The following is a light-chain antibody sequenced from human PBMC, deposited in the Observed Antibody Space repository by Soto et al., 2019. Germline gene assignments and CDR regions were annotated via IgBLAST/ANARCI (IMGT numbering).Light chain of an antibody. J-gene: IGLJ1*01. CDR1: SSDVGGYSY. Sequence: QSALPQPASVSGSPGQSIAISCTGTSSDVGGYSYVSWYQQQPGKAPKLVISDVSNRPSGVSDRFSGSKSGNTASLTISGLQTEDEADYYCASYTTSSTYGFGTGTKVTVL. CDR2: DVS. CDR3: ASYTTSSTYG. V-gene: IGLV2-14*01.